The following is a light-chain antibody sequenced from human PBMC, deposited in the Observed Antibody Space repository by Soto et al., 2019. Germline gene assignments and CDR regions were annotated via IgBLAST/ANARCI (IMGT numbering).Light chain of an antibody. Sequence: DIQMTQSPSSLSASVGDRVTITCRASQSIVTYLNWYHQKAGKAPKLLIYAVSNLQSGVPSRFSGSGSGTDFTLTISSLQPEDFATYYCQQSYSTPPVTFGQGTRLEIK. J-gene: IGKJ5*01. V-gene: IGKV1-39*01. CDR1: QSIVTY. CDR3: QQSYSTPPVT. CDR2: AVS.